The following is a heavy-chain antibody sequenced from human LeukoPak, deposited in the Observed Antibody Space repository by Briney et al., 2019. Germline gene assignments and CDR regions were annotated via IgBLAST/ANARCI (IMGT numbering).Heavy chain of an antibody. CDR3: ARAMRSGYDY. CDR2: ISSSSEAI. Sequence: GGSLRLSCAASGFTFSNYGMNWVRQAPGKGLEWVSYISSSSEAIYYADSVKGRFTISRDNAKNSLYLEMNSLRDEDTAVYYCARAMRSGYDYWGQGTLVTVSS. CDR1: GFTFSNYG. J-gene: IGHJ4*02. V-gene: IGHV3-48*02. D-gene: IGHD5-12*01.